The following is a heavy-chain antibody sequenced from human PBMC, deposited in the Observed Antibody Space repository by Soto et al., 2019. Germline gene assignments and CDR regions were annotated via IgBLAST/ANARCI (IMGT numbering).Heavy chain of an antibody. CDR1: GFSLSTTGEG. J-gene: IGHJ4*02. D-gene: IGHD6-6*01. Sequence: QITLKESGPTLVKPTQTLTLTCTFSGFSLSTTGEGVGWIRQPPGKALEWLAVIYWNDDKSYSPSLKSRLTISKDTSKKQVVRTMMNMAPVDTGTYYCAQVDDVAALFAYLGQGTQVTVSS. CDR2: IYWNDDK. CDR3: AQVDDVAALFAY. V-gene: IGHV2-5*01.